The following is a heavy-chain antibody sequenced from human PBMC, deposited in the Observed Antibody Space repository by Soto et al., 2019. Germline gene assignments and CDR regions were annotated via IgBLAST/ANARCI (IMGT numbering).Heavy chain of an antibody. CDR1: GCTFSNAW. CDR2: IKSKTDGGTT. Sequence: PGGSLRLSCAASGCTFSNAWISWVRQAQGKGLEWVGRIKSKTDGGTTDYAAPVKGRFTISRDDSKNTLYLQMNSLKTEDTAVYYCTTVRYNWNEHYGMDVWGQGTTVTVSS. CDR3: TTVRYNWNEHYGMDV. J-gene: IGHJ6*02. V-gene: IGHV3-15*07. D-gene: IGHD1-1*01.